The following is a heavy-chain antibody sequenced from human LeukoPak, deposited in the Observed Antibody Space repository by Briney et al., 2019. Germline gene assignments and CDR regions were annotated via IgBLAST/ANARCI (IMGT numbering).Heavy chain of an antibody. V-gene: IGHV4-34*01. Sequence: PSETLSLTCTVSGGSISSYYWSWIRQPPGKGLEWIGEINHSGSTNYNPSLKSRVTISVDTSKNQFSLKLSSVTAADTAVYYCARREQWLVLDWFDPWGQGTLVTVSS. J-gene: IGHJ5*02. D-gene: IGHD6-19*01. CDR2: INHSGST. CDR1: GGSISSYY. CDR3: ARREQWLVLDWFDP.